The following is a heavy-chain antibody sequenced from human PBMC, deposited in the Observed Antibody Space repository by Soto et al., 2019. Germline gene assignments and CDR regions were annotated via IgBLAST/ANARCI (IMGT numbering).Heavy chain of an antibody. CDR1: GFTFSSYS. J-gene: IGHJ4*02. V-gene: IGHV3-21*01. CDR2: ISSSSSYI. Sequence: GGSLRLSCAASGFTFSSYSMNWVRQAPGKGLEWVSSISSSSSYIYYADSVKGRFTISRDNAKNSLYLQMNSLRAEDTAVYYCARAYDYADYGRPDGHFDYWGQGTLVTVSS. CDR3: ARAYDYADYGRPDGHFDY. D-gene: IGHD4-17*01.